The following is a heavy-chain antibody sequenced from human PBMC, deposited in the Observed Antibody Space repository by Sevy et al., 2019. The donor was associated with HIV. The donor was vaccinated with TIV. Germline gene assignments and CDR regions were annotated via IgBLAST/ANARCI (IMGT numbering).Heavy chain of an antibody. V-gene: IGHV1-18*01. CDR2: ISAYNGNT. D-gene: IGHD3-10*01. J-gene: IGHJ3*02. Sequence: ASVKVSCKASGYTFTSYGISWVRQAPGQGLEWMGWISAYNGNTNYAQKLQGRVTMTTDTSTSTAYMELGSLRSDDTAVYYCARETMVRGVIPPDAFDIWGQGTMVTVSS. CDR3: ARETMVRGVIPPDAFDI. CDR1: GYTFTSYG.